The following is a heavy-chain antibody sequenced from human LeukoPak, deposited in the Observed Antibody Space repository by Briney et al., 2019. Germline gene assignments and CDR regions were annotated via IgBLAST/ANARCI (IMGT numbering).Heavy chain of an antibody. CDR3: ARGRLQLWSFPLPYNHYAIDV. CDR2: SNHFGST. J-gene: IGHJ6*02. V-gene: IGHV4-34*01. CDR1: GESFSGYF. Sequence: SETLSLTCAVSGESFSGYFWTWIRQPPGKGLEWIGESNHFGSTDYNPSLKSRVTISVDTSKKQFPLNVRSVTDADTAVYFCARGRLQLWSFPLPYNHYAIDVWGQGTTVTVSS. D-gene: IGHD5-18*01.